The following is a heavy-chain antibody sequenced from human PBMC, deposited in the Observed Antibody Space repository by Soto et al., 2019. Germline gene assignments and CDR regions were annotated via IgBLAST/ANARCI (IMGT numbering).Heavy chain of an antibody. D-gene: IGHD6-13*01. J-gene: IGHJ6*02. CDR1: GFTFSSYG. V-gene: IGHV3-33*01. CDR3: ARDFNVWRSSSWADNYGMDV. Sequence: GGSLRLSCAASGFTFSSYGMHWVRQAPGKGLEWVAVIWYDGSNKYYADSVKGRFTISRDNSKNTLYLQMNSLRAEDTAVYYCARDFNVWRSSSWADNYGMDVWGQGTTVTVSS. CDR2: IWYDGSNK.